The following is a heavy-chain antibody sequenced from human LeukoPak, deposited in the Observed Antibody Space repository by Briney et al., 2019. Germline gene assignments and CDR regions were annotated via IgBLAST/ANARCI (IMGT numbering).Heavy chain of an antibody. D-gene: IGHD3-22*01. Sequence: SETLSLTCTVSGGSISSYYWSWIRQPPGKGLEWIGYIYYSGSTNYNPSLKSRVTISVDTSKNQFSLKLSSVTAADTAVYYCARVGYYYDSSGYSGPWFDPWGQGTQVTVSS. CDR1: GGSISSYY. V-gene: IGHV4-59*01. CDR2: IYYSGST. CDR3: ARVGYYYDSSGYSGPWFDP. J-gene: IGHJ5*02.